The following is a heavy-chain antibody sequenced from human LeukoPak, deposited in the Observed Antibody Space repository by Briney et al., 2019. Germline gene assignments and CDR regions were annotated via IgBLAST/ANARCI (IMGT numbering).Heavy chain of an antibody. V-gene: IGHV3-15*01. CDR2: IKSKTDGGTT. CDR1: GFTFSSYA. CDR3: TTPIVVVPAAMGYYYGMDV. Sequence: GGSLRLSCAASGFTFSSYAMKWVRQAPGKGLEWVGRIKSKTDGGTTDYAAPVKGRFTISRDDSKNTLYLQMNSLKTEDTAVYYCTTPIVVVPAAMGYYYGMDVWGQGTTVTVSS. D-gene: IGHD2-2*01. J-gene: IGHJ6*02.